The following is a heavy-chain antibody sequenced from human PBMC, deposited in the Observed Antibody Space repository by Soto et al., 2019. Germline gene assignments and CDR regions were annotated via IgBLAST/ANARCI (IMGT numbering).Heavy chain of an antibody. J-gene: IGHJ4*02. CDR3: ARARATRPPGNFDY. CDR2: IYSGGST. Sequence: GGSLRLSCAASGFTVSSNYMSWVRQAPGKGLEWVSVIYSGGSTYYADSVKGRFTISRDNSKNTLYLQMNSLRAEDTAVYYCARARATRPPGNFDYWGQGTLVTVSS. V-gene: IGHV3-66*01. CDR1: GFTVSSNY.